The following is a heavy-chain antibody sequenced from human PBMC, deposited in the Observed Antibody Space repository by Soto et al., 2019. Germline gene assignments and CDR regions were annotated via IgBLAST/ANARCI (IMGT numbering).Heavy chain of an antibody. J-gene: IGHJ6*03. V-gene: IGHV1-8*01. CDR1: GYTFTRYD. CDR3: ARLSEESSSSNYYYFYMDV. D-gene: IGHD6-6*01. Sequence: QVQLVQSGSEGKEPGASMKISCQASGYTFTRYDITWVRQATGQGLEWMGWMNPQTGNTAYAEKFQGRVNMTRSTSINTAYMELSGLSSEDTAVYYCARLSEESSSSNYYYFYMDVWGKGSTVTVSS. CDR2: MNPQTGNT.